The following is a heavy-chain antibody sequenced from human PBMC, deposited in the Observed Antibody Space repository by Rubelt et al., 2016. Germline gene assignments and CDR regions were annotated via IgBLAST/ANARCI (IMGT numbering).Heavy chain of an antibody. CDR1: GFTVSSTY. CDR2: IYSGGST. V-gene: IGHV3-53*01. Sequence: EVQLVESGGGLIQPGGSLRLSCAASGFTVSSTYMNCVRQAPGKGLEWVSIIYSGGSTYYADSVKGRFTISRDNSRNILHLQMNSLRAEDTAGYYCARSGSGWDFNYWGQGTLVTVSS. CDR3: ARSGSGWDFNY. J-gene: IGHJ4*02. D-gene: IGHD6-19*01.